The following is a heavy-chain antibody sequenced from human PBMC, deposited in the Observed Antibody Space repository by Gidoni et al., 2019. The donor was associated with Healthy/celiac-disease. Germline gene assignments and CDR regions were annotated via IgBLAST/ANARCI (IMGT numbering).Heavy chain of an antibody. J-gene: IGHJ4*02. D-gene: IGHD3-10*01. CDR1: GYTFTGYH. CDR2: INPNSGGT. V-gene: IGHV1-2*04. CDR3: ARGNWFGESRCDY. Sequence: VQLVQSWAEVKKPGASVQVSCKASGYTFTGYHMHWVRQAPGQGLEWMGWINPNSGGTNYAQKFQGWVTMTRDTSISTAYMELSRLRSDDTAVYYCARGNWFGESRCDYWGQGTLVTVSS.